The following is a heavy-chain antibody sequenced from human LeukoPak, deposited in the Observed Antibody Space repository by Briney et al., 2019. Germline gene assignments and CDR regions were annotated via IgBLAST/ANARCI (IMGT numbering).Heavy chain of an antibody. J-gene: IGHJ4*02. Sequence: SETLSLTCAVYGGSFSGYYWSWIRQPPGKGLEGIGEINHSGSTNYNPSLKSRVTISVDTSKNQFSLKLSSVTAADTAVYYCARGRYSSGWAFDYWGQGTLVTVSS. CDR1: GGSFSGYY. V-gene: IGHV4-34*01. D-gene: IGHD6-19*01. CDR3: ARGRYSSGWAFDY. CDR2: INHSGST.